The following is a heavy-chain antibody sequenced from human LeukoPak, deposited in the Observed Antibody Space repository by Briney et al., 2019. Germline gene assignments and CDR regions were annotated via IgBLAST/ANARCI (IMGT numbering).Heavy chain of an antibody. J-gene: IGHJ6*02. CDR1: GGTFSSYA. Sequence: SVKVSCKASGGTFSSYAISWVRQAPGQGLGWMGRIIPILGIANYAQKFQGRVTITADKSTSTAYMELSSMRSEDTAVYYCARDPLVGYYGSGSYYLDVWGQGTTVTVSS. CDR3: ARDPLVGYYGSGSYYLDV. V-gene: IGHV1-69*04. CDR2: IIPILGIA. D-gene: IGHD3-10*01.